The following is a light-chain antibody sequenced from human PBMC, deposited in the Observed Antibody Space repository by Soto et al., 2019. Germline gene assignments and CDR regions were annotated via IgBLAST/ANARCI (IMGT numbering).Light chain of an antibody. J-gene: IGKJ4*01. V-gene: IGKV3-11*01. CDR1: PSVSSY. Sequence: EIVLTQSPATLSLSPGERATLSCRASPSVSSYLAWYQQKPGQAPRLLIYDASNRATGIPARFSGSGSGTNFTLTISSLEPEEFAVYYCQQSSNGPLTFGGGTKVDIK. CDR3: QQSSNGPLT. CDR2: DAS.